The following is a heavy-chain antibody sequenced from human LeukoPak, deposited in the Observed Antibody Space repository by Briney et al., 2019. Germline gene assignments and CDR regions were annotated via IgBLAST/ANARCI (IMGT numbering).Heavy chain of an antibody. CDR1: GFTFSSYD. J-gene: IGHJ5*02. V-gene: IGHV3-13*01. CDR3: ARGVSRGYSYGYRGPWFDP. D-gene: IGHD5-18*01. Sequence: GGSLRLSCAASGFTFSSYDMHWVRQATGKGLEWVSAIGTAGDTYYPGSVKGRFTISRENAKNSLYLQMNSLRAGDTAVYYCARGVSRGYSYGYRGPWFDPWGQETLVTVSS. CDR2: IGTAGDT.